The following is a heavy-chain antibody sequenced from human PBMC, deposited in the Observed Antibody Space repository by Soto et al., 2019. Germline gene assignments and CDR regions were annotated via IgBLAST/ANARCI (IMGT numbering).Heavy chain of an antibody. CDR3: ARAKSRQWLDRPKGWYFDL. Sequence: QVQLVQSGAEVKKPGASVKVSCKASGYTFTSYGISWVRQAPGQGLEWMGWISAYNGNTNYAQKLQGRVTMTTDTSTSTAYMELRSLRSDDTAVYYCARAKSRQWLDRPKGWYFDLWGRGTLVTVSS. V-gene: IGHV1-18*04. CDR2: ISAYNGNT. D-gene: IGHD6-19*01. CDR1: GYTFTSYG. J-gene: IGHJ2*01.